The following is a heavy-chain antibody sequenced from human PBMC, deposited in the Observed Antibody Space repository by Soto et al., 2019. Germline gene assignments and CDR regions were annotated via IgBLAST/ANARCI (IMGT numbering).Heavy chain of an antibody. V-gene: IGHV3-64*04. J-gene: IGHJ4*02. CDR1: GFIFSSYT. Sequence: GGSLRLSCSASGFIFSSYTIYWVRQAPEKGLEYVSAISANGGTTYYADSVKGRFTVSRDNSKNTLYLQMNSLRAEDTAVYYCARESEDLTSNFDYWGQGTLVTVSS. CDR2: ISANGGTT. CDR3: ARESEDLTSNFDY.